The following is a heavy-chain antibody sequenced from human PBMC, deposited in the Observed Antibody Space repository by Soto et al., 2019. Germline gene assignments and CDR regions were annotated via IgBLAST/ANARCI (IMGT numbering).Heavy chain of an antibody. CDR1: GFTFSGSA. V-gene: IGHV3-73*01. CDR2: IRSKANSYAT. Sequence: GGSLRLSCAASGFTFSGSAMHWVRQASGKGLEWVGRIRSKANSYATAYAASVKGRFTISRDDSKNTAYLQMNSLKTEDTAVYYCTTFSYYYDSSGYQREFDYWGQGTLVTVSS. J-gene: IGHJ4*02. D-gene: IGHD3-22*01. CDR3: TTFSYYYDSSGYQREFDY.